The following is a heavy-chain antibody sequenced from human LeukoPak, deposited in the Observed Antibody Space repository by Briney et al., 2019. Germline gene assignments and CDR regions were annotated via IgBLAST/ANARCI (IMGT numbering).Heavy chain of an antibody. J-gene: IGHJ4*02. V-gene: IGHV3-23*01. CDR2: ISGIGGST. D-gene: IGHD2-15*01. CDR3: AKDSPVVYYFDY. Sequence: PGGSLRLSCAASGFTFSSYAMSWVRQAPGKGLEWVSSISGIGGSTYYADSVKGRFTISRDNSKNTLYLQMNSLRAEDTAVYYCAKDSPVVYYFDYWGQGTLVTVSS. CDR1: GFTFSSYA.